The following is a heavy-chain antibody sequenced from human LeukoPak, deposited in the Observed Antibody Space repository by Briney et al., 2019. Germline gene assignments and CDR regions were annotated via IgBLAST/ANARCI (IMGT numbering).Heavy chain of an antibody. Sequence: GGSLRLSCAASGFTFDDYAMHWVRQAPGKGLEWVSGISWNSGSIGYADSVKGQFTISRDNAKNSLYLQMNSLRAEDMALYYCAKVKYSSSSGVFDIWGQGTMVTVSS. CDR1: GFTFDDYA. CDR2: ISWNSGSI. D-gene: IGHD6-6*01. V-gene: IGHV3-9*03. J-gene: IGHJ3*02. CDR3: AKVKYSSSSGVFDI.